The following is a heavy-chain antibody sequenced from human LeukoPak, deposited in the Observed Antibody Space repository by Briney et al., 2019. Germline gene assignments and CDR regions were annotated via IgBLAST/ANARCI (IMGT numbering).Heavy chain of an antibody. Sequence: SVKVSCKASGGTFSSYAISWVRQAPGQGLEWMGGIIPIFGTANYAQKVQGRVTITADESTSTAYMELSSLRSEDTAVYYCARADTYYYGSGSYYNPNWFDPWGQGTLVTVSS. CDR3: ARADTYYYGSGSYYNPNWFDP. D-gene: IGHD3-10*01. CDR1: GGTFSSYA. CDR2: IIPIFGTA. J-gene: IGHJ5*02. V-gene: IGHV1-69*01.